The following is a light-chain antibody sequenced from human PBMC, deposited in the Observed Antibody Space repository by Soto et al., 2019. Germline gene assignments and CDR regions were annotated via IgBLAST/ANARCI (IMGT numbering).Light chain of an antibody. Sequence: QSVLTQPPSVSGAPGQRVTISCPGSSSNIGAGYDVHWYQQLPGTAPKLLISGNHNRPSGVPDRFSGSKSGTSASLAITGLQAEDEADYYCQSYDRSLSGFYVFGTGTKVTVL. CDR1: SSNIGAGYD. V-gene: IGLV1-40*01. J-gene: IGLJ1*01. CDR2: GNH. CDR3: QSYDRSLSGFYV.